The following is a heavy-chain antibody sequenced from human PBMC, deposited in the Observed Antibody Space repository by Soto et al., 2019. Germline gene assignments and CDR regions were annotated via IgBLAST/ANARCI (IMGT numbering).Heavy chain of an antibody. Sequence: QVQLVESGGGLVKPRGSLRLSCAVSGFTFSDYYMTWIRQAPGKGLEWVSYISSSTSHKNYADSVKGRFTISRDNAKNSLFLQMNSLRAEDTAVYYCARGRGAAANYFDFWGQGTLVTVSS. CDR3: ARGRGAAANYFDF. J-gene: IGHJ4*02. V-gene: IGHV3-11*05. CDR2: ISSSTSHK. CDR1: GFTFSDYY. D-gene: IGHD2-2*01.